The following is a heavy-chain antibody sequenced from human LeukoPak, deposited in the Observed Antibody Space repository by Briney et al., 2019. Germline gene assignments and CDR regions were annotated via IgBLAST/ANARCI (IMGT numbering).Heavy chain of an antibody. Sequence: GGSLRLSCAASGFTFSSYWMSWVRQAPGKGLEWVAVISYDGSNKYYADSVKGRFTISRDNSKNTLYLQMNSLRAEDTAVYYCAAIVVVPAASNSWGQGTLVTVSS. CDR1: GFTFSSYW. V-gene: IGHV3-30-3*01. J-gene: IGHJ4*02. CDR2: ISYDGSNK. D-gene: IGHD2-2*01. CDR3: AAIVVVPAASNS.